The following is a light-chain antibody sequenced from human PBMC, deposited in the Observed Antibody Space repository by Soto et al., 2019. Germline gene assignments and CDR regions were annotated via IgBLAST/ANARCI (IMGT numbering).Light chain of an antibody. J-gene: IGKJ3*01. V-gene: IGKV3-15*01. CDR2: RAS. CDR1: QNVGVN. Sequence: EIVVTQSPATLSVSLGEAATLSCRSSQNVGVNLAWYQVKDGPPPRALIYRASTRATGCPPRFSGSGLGTQFTLTISSLQCQDSADYYCQQYEAWPPHFGPGTRVDIK. CDR3: QQYEAWPPH.